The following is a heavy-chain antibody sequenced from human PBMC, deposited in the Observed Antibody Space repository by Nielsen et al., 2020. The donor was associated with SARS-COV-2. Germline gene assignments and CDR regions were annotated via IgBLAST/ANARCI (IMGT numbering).Heavy chain of an antibody. J-gene: IGHJ6*02. Sequence: SETLSLTCTVSGGSISSYYWTWIRQSPGKGLEWIGYIYYSGTAYYNPSLESRVTISVDTSTNQFSLRLSSVTAADTAQYYCARDRQGYNYYYGMDVWGQGTTVTVS. CDR3: ARDRQGYNYYYGMDV. CDR2: IYYSGTA. CDR1: GGSISSYY. V-gene: IGHV4-30-4*01.